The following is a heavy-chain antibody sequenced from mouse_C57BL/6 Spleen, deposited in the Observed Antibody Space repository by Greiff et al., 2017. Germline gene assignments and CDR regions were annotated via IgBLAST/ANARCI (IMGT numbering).Heavy chain of an antibody. CDR1: GYAFSSSW. D-gene: IGHD1-1*01. CDR3: ARMQNDYCSSHWYFDV. CDR2: IYPGDGDT. Sequence: VQLQQSGPELVKPGASVKISCKASGYAFSSSWMNWVKQRPGKGLEWIGRIYPGDGDTNYNGKFKGKATLTADKSSSTAYMQLSSLTSEDSAVYFCARMQNDYCSSHWYFDVWGKGTTVTVSS. J-gene: IGHJ1*03. V-gene: IGHV1-82*01.